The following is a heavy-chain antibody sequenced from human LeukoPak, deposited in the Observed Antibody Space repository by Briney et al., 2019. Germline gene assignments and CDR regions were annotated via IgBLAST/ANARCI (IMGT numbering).Heavy chain of an antibody. D-gene: IGHD3-10*01. CDR2: IKQDGSEK. CDR3: AKASWAGITMVRGVIISQASRWVTPIDY. Sequence: QSGGSLRLSCAASGFTFSSYWMNWVRQAPGKGLEWVANIKQDGSEKYYVDSVKGRFTISRDNAKNSLYLQMNSLRAEDTAVYYCAKASWAGITMVRGVIISQASRWVTPIDYWGQGTLVTVSS. CDR1: GFTFSSYW. V-gene: IGHV3-7*03. J-gene: IGHJ4*02.